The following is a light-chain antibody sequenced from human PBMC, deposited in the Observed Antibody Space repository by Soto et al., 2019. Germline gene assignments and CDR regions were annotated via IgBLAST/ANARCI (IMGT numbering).Light chain of an antibody. Sequence: EIVMTQSPTTLSVSPGERATLSCRASQSVSSNLAWYQQKPGQAPRLLIYGASTRATRIPARFSGSGSGTEFTLTISSLEPEDFAVYYCQQHSDWPPLTFGGGTKVDIK. CDR2: GAS. V-gene: IGKV3-15*01. J-gene: IGKJ4*01. CDR1: QSVSSN. CDR3: QQHSDWPPLT.